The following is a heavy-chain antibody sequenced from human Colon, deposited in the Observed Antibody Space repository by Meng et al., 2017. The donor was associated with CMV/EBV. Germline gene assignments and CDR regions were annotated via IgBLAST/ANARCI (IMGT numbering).Heavy chain of an antibody. V-gene: IGHV3-72*01. CDR2: SGNEANSDTT. Sequence: GGSLRLSCVGSGLIFSAQYIDWVRQAPGKGLEWVGRSGNEANSDTTEYAASVIGRFTISRDNSKSSMYLHMNSLKTEDTAVYYCTRGYSGIDIYAFDVWGQGTMVTVSS. J-gene: IGHJ3*01. CDR3: TRGYSGIDIYAFDV. CDR1: GLIFSAQY. D-gene: IGHD1-26*01.